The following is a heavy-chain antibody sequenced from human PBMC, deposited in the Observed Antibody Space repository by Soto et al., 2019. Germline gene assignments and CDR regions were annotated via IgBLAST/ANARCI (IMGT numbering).Heavy chain of an antibody. V-gene: IGHV3-66*01. D-gene: IGHD4-17*01. CDR3: ARARVTTPYPNWFDP. CDR2: IYSGGST. CDR1: GFTVSSNY. J-gene: IGHJ5*02. Sequence: GSLRLSCAASGFTVSSNYMSWVRQAPGKGLEWVSVIYSGGSTYYADSVKGRFTISRDNSKNTLYLQMNSLRAEDTAVYYCARARVTTPYPNWFDPWGQGTLVTVSS.